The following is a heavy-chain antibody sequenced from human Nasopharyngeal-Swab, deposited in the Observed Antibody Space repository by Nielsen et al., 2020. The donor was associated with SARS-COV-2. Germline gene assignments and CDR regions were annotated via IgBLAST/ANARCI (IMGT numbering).Heavy chain of an antibody. CDR1: GFTFSSYG. Sequence: GESLKISCAASGFTFSSYGMHWVRQAPGKGLEWVAVIWYDGSNKYYADSVKGRFTISRDNSKNTLYLQMNSLRAEDTAVYYCAKDPLAYYYDSSGPDYWGQGTLVTVSS. CDR2: IWYDGSNK. D-gene: IGHD3-22*01. V-gene: IGHV3-33*06. CDR3: AKDPLAYYYDSSGPDY. J-gene: IGHJ4*02.